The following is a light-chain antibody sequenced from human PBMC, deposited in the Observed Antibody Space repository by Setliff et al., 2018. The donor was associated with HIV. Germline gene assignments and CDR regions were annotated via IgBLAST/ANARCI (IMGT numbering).Light chain of an antibody. CDR3: QSYDGSTWV. Sequence: NFMLTQPHSVSESPGKTVTISCTRSSGSIAGNYVQWYQHRPDSSPTTVIREDKERPSGVPDRFSGSIDRSTNSASLTISGLRTEDEADYYCQSYDGSTWVFGGGTKVTVL. CDR2: EDK. CDR1: SGSIAGNY. V-gene: IGLV6-57*01. J-gene: IGLJ3*02.